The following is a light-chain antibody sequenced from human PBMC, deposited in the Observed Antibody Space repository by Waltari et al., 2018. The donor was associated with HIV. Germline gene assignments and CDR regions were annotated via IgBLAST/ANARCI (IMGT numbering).Light chain of an antibody. CDR3: CAYAGSTTYVI. J-gene: IGLJ2*01. CDR1: SSHVGGYNL. CDR2: EVS. Sequence: QSALTQPASVSGSPGQSITIPCTGTSSHVGGYNLFSWYQQHPGKAPKLLIYEVSKRPAGVSNRFSGSKSGNTASLTISGLQAEDEADYYCCAYAGSTTYVIFGGGTKLTVL. V-gene: IGLV2-23*02.